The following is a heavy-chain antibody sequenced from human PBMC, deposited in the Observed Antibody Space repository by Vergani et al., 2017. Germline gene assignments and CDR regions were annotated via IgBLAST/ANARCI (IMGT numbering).Heavy chain of an antibody. Sequence: QVQLVQSGAEVKKPGASVKVSCKASGYTFTGYYMHWVRQAPGQGLEWMGWINPNSGGTNYAQKFQGRVTMTRDTSISTAYMELSRLRSDDTAVYYCARQGTQIVVVPAASNWFDPWGQGTLVTVSS. CDR3: ARQGTQIVVVPAASNWFDP. CDR1: GYTFTGYY. V-gene: IGHV1-2*02. J-gene: IGHJ5*02. CDR2: INPNSGGT. D-gene: IGHD2-2*01.